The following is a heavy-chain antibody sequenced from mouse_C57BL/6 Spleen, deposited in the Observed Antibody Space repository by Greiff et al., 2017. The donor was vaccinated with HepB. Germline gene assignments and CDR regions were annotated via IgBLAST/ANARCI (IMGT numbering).Heavy chain of an antibody. J-gene: IGHJ3*01. V-gene: IGHV2-2*01. CDR1: GFSLTSYG. CDR2: IWSGGST. Sequence: VKVEESGPGLVQPSQSLSITCTVSGFSLTSYGVHWVRQSPGKGLEWLGVIWSGGSTDYNAAFISRLSISKDNSKSQVFFKMNSLQADDTAIYYCASPDGYYDAWFAYWGQGTLVTVSA. D-gene: IGHD2-3*01. CDR3: ASPDGYYDAWFAY.